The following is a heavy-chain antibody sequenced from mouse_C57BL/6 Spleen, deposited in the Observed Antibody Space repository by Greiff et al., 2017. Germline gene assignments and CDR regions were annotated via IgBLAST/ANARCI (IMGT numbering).Heavy chain of an antibody. J-gene: IGHJ1*03. CDR1: GYTFTSYW. V-gene: IGHV1-59*01. CDR2: IDPSDSYT. D-gene: IGHD1-1*01. Sequence: QVQLKQSGAELVRPGTSVKLSCKASGYTFTSYWMHWVKQRPGQGLEWIGVIDPSDSYTNYNQKFKGKATWTVDTSSSTAYMQLSSLTSEDSAVYYCARITTVDWYFDVWGTGTTVTVSS. CDR3: ARITTVDWYFDV.